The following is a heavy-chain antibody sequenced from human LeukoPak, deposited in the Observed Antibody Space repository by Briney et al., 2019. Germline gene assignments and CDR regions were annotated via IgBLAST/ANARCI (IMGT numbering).Heavy chain of an antibody. CDR1: GGSITSYY. CDR2: IFTGGST. V-gene: IGHV4-4*07. D-gene: IGHD5-18*01. Sequence: SETLSLTCTVSGGSITSYYWNWIRQPAGKGLEWIGRIFTGGSTNYSPSLGSRVTMSVDTSKNQFSLKLSSVTAADTAVYYCARDRGNNYGFTYDFWGQGTLVTVSS. CDR3: ARDRGNNYGFTYDF. J-gene: IGHJ4*02.